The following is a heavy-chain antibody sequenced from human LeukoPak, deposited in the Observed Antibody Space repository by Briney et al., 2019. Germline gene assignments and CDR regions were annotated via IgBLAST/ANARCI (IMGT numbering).Heavy chain of an antibody. D-gene: IGHD6-13*01. CDR2: IKQDGSEK. Sequence: GGSLRLSCAASGFTFSSYWMSWVRQAPGKGLEWVANIKQDGSEKHYVDSVKGRFTISRDNAKNSLYLQSLYLQMNSLRAEDTAVYYCARAHYSSFDYWGQGTLVTVSS. CDR1: GFTFSSYW. J-gene: IGHJ4*02. V-gene: IGHV3-7*01. CDR3: ARAHYSSFDY.